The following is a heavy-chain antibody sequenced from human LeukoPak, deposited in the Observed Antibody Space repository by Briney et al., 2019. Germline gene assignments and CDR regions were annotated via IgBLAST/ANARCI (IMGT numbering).Heavy chain of an antibody. Sequence: SETLSLTCAVYGGSYSGYYWSWIRQPPGKGLEWIGEINHSGSTNYNPSLKSRVTISVDTSKNQFSLKLSSVTAADTAVYYCARVGYSSSWSFDYWGQGTLVTVSS. J-gene: IGHJ4*02. V-gene: IGHV4-34*01. CDR2: INHSGST. D-gene: IGHD6-13*01. CDR1: GGSYSGYY. CDR3: ARVGYSSSWSFDY.